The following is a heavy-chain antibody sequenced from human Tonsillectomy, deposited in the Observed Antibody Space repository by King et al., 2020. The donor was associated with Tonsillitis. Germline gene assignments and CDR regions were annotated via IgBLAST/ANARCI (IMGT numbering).Heavy chain of an antibody. J-gene: IGHJ4*02. CDR3: ARGYSGTYRSDY. CDR1: GFTFSSYW. V-gene: IGHV3-74*01. Sequence: VQLVESGGGLVQPGGSLRLSCAASGFTFSSYWMHWVRQAPGKGLMWVSRINTDGSSTSYADSVKGRFTISRANAKNTLYLQMNSLRVEDTAVYYCARGYSGTYRSDYWGQGTLVTVSS. D-gene: IGHD1-26*01. CDR2: INTDGSST.